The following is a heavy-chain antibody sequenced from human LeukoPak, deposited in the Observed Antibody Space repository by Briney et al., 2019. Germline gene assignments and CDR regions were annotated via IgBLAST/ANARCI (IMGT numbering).Heavy chain of an antibody. CDR3: ASAIVVVPAAAFDY. Sequence: GGSLRLSCAASGFTFSDYYMSWIRQAPGKGLEWVAVISYDGSNKYYADSVKGRFTISRDNSKNTLYLQMNSLRAEDTAVYYCASAIVVVPAAAFDYWGQGTLVTVSS. J-gene: IGHJ4*02. D-gene: IGHD2-2*01. CDR1: GFTFSDYY. CDR2: ISYDGSNK. V-gene: IGHV3-30*03.